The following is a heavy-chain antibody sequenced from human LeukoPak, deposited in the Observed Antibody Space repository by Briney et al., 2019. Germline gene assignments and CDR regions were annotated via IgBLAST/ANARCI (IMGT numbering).Heavy chain of an antibody. CDR1: GGSISSYY. D-gene: IGHD3-9*01. CDR3: ARDAYPYDILTGYYGGNFDY. CDR2: IYYSGST. V-gene: IGHV4-59*01. Sequence: SETLSLTCTVSGGSISSYYWSWIRQPPGKGLEWIGYIYYSGSTNYNPSLKSRVTISVDTSKNQFSLKLSSVTAADTAVYYCARDAYPYDILTGYYGGNFDYWGQGTLVTVSS. J-gene: IGHJ4*02.